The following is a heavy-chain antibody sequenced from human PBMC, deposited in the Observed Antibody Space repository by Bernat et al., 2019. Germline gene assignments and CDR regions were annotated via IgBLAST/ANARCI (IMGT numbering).Heavy chain of an antibody. D-gene: IGHD1-14*01. CDR2: IYHSGST. Sequence: QVQLQESGPGLVKPSGTLSLTCAVSGGSISSSNWWSWVRQPPGKGLEWIGEIYHSGSTNYNPSLKSRVTISVDTSKNQFSLKLTSVTAADTAVYYCARGRGGGARNPLDYWGQGTLVTVSS. V-gene: IGHV4-4*02. CDR3: ARGRGGGARNPLDY. J-gene: IGHJ4*02. CDR1: GGSISSSNW.